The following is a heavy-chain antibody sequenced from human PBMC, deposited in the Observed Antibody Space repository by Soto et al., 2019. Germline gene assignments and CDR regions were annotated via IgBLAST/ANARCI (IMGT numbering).Heavy chain of an antibody. Sequence: ETLSLTCTVSGGSISSTAYHWGWVRQPPGQGLEWIGNIFYSGITYYNPSLKSRVTMSVDTSTNQFSLNLNSVTAADTALYYCAKLPAISATDFYAMDVWGQGTTVTVSS. CDR3: AKLPAISATDFYAMDV. V-gene: IGHV4-39*01. CDR1: GGSISSTAYH. CDR2: IFYSGIT. J-gene: IGHJ6*02. D-gene: IGHD3-3*01.